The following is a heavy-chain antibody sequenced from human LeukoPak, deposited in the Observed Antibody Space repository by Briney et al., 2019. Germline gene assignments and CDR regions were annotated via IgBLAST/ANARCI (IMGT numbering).Heavy chain of an antibody. V-gene: IGHV4-59*08. J-gene: IGHJ4*02. CDR3: AASSHNYYFDY. Sequence: SETLSLTCTVSGGSISSYYWSWIRQPPGKGLEWIGCIYYSGSTNYNPSLKSRVTISVDTSKNQFSLKLSSVTAADTAVYYCAASSHNYYFDYWGQGTLVTVSS. CDR2: IYYSGST. D-gene: IGHD1-20*01. CDR1: GGSISSYY.